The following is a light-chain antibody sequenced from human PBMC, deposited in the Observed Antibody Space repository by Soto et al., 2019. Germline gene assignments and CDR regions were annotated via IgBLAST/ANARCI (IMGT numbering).Light chain of an antibody. V-gene: IGKV3-11*01. CDR2: DSS. Sequence: EIVLTQSPATLSLSPGERATLSCRASQSVSIYLAWYRQKPGQAPGLLIYDSSSRATGIAARFSGSGSGTDFTLTISSLEPEDSAVYYCQQRYNWPHTLGQGTKLEIK. CDR3: QQRYNWPHT. J-gene: IGKJ2*01. CDR1: QSVSIY.